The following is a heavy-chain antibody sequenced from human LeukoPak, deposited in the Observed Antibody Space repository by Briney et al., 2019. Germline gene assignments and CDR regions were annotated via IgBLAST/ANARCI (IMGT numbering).Heavy chain of an antibody. D-gene: IGHD1-26*01. CDR2: IKQDGSEK. V-gene: IGHV3-7*05. CDR3: ANALGANHFDS. CDR1: GFTFFTHW. J-gene: IGHJ4*02. Sequence: PGGSLILICAASGFTFFTHWLIWLLQAPGKGLEWVANIKQDGSEKYYVDSVKGRFIISRDNAKNSLYLQMNSLRAEDTAVYYCANALGANHFDSWGEGTLVSVSS.